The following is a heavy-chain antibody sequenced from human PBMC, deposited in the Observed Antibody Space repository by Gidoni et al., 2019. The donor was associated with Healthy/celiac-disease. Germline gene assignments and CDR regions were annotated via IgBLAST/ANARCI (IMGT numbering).Heavy chain of an antibody. CDR1: GSTFSSYA. Sequence: EVQLLESGGGLVQLGGSLRLPCEASGSTFSSYAMSWVRQAPGKGLEGVSAISGSGGSTYYADSVKGRFTISRDNSKNTLYLQMNSLRAEDTAVYYCAKVQVGATLDYWGQGTLVTVSS. V-gene: IGHV3-23*01. CDR3: AKVQVGATLDY. D-gene: IGHD1-26*01. J-gene: IGHJ4*02. CDR2: ISGSGGST.